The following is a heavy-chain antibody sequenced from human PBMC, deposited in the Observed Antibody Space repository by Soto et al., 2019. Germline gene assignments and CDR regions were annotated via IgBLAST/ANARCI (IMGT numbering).Heavy chain of an antibody. CDR1: GGSFNGYY. CDR2: INHTGGT. V-gene: IGHV4-34*01. D-gene: IGHD3-3*01. Sequence: PSESLSLTGAVYGGSFNGYYWNWIRQRPGKGLEWIGEINHTGGTHYNPSLKSRVTMSVDTSKNQFSLRLSSVTAADTAIYYCATRITVFGLLIPPFDPWGQGTQVTVSS. CDR3: ATRITVFGLLIPPFDP. J-gene: IGHJ5*02.